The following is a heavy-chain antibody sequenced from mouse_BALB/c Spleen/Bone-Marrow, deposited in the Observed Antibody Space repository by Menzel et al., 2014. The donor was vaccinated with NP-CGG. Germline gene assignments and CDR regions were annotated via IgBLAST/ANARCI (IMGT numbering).Heavy chain of an antibody. D-gene: IGHD2-4*01. CDR3: ARPYDFGAWFAY. Sequence: EVQLVESGGDLVKPGGSLKLSCAASGFTCSSYGMSWVRQTPDKRLEWVATISSGGSYTYYPDSVKGRFTISRDNAKNTLYLQMSGLKSEDTAMYYCARPYDFGAWFAYWGQGTLVTVSA. V-gene: IGHV5-6*01. J-gene: IGHJ3*01. CDR1: GFTCSSYG. CDR2: ISSGGSYT.